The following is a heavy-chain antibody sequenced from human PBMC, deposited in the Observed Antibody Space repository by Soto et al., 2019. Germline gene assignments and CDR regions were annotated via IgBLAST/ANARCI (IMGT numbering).Heavy chain of an antibody. J-gene: IGHJ6*02. CDR3: AREGVLLYGRHPAYSTPVPV. D-gene: IGHD2-15*01. CDR2: IYYSGDT. Sequence: WLRQTQGKVLEWIGYIYYSGDTNYNPSLKSRVIISVDTSKTQFSLKLSSVTAADTAVYYCAREGVLLYGRHPAYSTPVPVWAQGTSVTGS. V-gene: IGHV4-30-2*05.